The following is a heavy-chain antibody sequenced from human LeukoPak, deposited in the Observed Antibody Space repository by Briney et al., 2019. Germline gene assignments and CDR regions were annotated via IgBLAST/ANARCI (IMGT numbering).Heavy chain of an antibody. V-gene: IGHV1-18*01. Sequence: GASVKVSCKASGYTFTSYGISWVRQAPGQGLEWMGWISAYNGNTNYAQKLQGRVTMTTDTSTSTAYMELRSPRSDDTAVYYCARTRQYSSSWYCWFDPWGQGTLVTVSS. D-gene: IGHD6-13*01. CDR1: GYTFTSYG. CDR3: ARTRQYSSSWYCWFDP. J-gene: IGHJ5*02. CDR2: ISAYNGNT.